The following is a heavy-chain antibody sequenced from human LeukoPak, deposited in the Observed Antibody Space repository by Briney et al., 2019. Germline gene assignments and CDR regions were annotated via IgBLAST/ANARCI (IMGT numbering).Heavy chain of an antibody. V-gene: IGHV4-39*01. CDR3: ARYPERSNRQLWLRPDAFDI. CDR2: IYYSGST. Sequence: SETLSLTCTVSGGSNSSSSYYWGWIRQPPGKGLEWIGSIYYSGSTYYNPSLKSRVTISVDTSKNQFSLKLSSVTAADTAVYYCARYPERSNRQLWLRPDAFDIWGQGTMVTVSS. CDR1: GGSNSSSSYY. J-gene: IGHJ3*02. D-gene: IGHD5-18*01.